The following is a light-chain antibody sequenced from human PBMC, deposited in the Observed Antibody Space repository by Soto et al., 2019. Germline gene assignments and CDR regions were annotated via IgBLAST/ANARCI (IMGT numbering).Light chain of an antibody. CDR1: SSDIGAYNY. Sequence: QSALTQPPSASGSPGQSVTISCTGTSSDIGAYNYVSWYQQHPGKAPKLMIHEVSKRPSGVPDRFSGSKSGNTASLTVSGLQAEDEADYYCTSYAGSDIWVFGGGTKLTVL. J-gene: IGLJ3*02. CDR2: EVS. V-gene: IGLV2-8*01. CDR3: TSYAGSDIWV.